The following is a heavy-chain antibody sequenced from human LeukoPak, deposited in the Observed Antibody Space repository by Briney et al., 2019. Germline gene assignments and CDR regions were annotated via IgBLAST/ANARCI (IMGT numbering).Heavy chain of an antibody. CDR3: ARAGNYYFEF. Sequence: GGSLRLSCAASGFNFSNSWMHWVRQAPGGGLGWVSRMNSDGSTINHANSVKGRFTISRDNAKNTLYLQMNSLRVEDTAVYYCARAGNYYFEFWGQGTMVTVSS. J-gene: IGHJ4*02. D-gene: IGHD1-1*01. CDR2: MNSDGSTI. CDR1: GFNFSNSW. V-gene: IGHV3-74*01.